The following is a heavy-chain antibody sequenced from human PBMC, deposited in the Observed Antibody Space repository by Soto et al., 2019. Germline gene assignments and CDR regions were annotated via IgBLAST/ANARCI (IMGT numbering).Heavy chain of an antibody. CDR1: GFTFSSYW. Sequence: GGSLRLSCAASGFTFSSYWMHCVRQAPGKGLVWVSRINSDGSSTSYADSVKGRFTISRDNAKNTLYLQMNGLRAEDTAVYYCARVLPIIRPLYYYYGMDVWGQGTTVTVSS. D-gene: IGHD2-15*01. CDR3: ARVLPIIRPLYYYYGMDV. V-gene: IGHV3-74*01. J-gene: IGHJ6*02. CDR2: INSDGSST.